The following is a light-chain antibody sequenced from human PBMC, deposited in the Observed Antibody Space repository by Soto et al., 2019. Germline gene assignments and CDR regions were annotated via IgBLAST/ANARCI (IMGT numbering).Light chain of an antibody. CDR2: GSS. V-gene: IGKV3-20*01. CDR3: QQYGSSPPYT. Sequence: EVVLTQSPGTLSSSPGERATLSCRASQSVRNNYLAWYQRKPGQSPKLLIFGSSDRATGIPDRFSGSGSGTDFTLTISRLEPEDFAVYYCQQYGSSPPYTFGQGTKLEIK. J-gene: IGKJ2*01. CDR1: QSVRNNY.